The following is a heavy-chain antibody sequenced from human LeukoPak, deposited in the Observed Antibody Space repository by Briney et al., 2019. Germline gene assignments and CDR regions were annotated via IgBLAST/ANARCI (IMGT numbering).Heavy chain of an antibody. CDR1: GFTVSSNY. CDR3: ARAGGSIRPFDY. CDR2: IYSGGTT. V-gene: IGHV3-53*01. Sequence: GGSLRLSCAASGFTVSSNYMNWVRQAPGKGVEWVSVIYSGGTTYYADSVRGRFTISRDNSKNTLYLQMNSLRAEDAAVYYCARAGGSIRPFDYWGQGTLVTVSS. J-gene: IGHJ4*02. D-gene: IGHD2-2*01.